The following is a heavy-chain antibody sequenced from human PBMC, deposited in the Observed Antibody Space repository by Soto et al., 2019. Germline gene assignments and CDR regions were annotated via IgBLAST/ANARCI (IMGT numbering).Heavy chain of an antibody. CDR3: ARDLGGCSGGRFIYNWLDP. CDR2: IIPMYGTA. CDR1: GGTFSNYV. Sequence: QVQLVQYGAEVKKPGSSVKVSCKASGGTFSNYVISWVRQAPGQGLEWMGGIIPMYGTANYAQKFQDRVTITADESTSTVYLELSSLISEGTAVYYCARDLGGCSGGRFIYNWLDPWGQGTLVTVYS. V-gene: IGHV1-69*01. J-gene: IGHJ5*02. D-gene: IGHD2-15*01.